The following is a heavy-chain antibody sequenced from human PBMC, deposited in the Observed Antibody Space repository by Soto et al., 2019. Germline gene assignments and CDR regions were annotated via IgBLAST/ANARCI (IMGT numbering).Heavy chain of an antibody. Sequence: GGSLRLSCAASGFPFGENAMSWVRQAPGKGLEWVSGISDSGATTYYADSVRGRFTISRDNSKNTLYLQTKSLRAEDSASYYCAKEDTSSGSLDYWGQGALVTVSS. D-gene: IGHD6-19*01. J-gene: IGHJ4*02. CDR3: AKEDTSSGSLDY. V-gene: IGHV3-23*01. CDR2: ISDSGATT. CDR1: GFPFGENA.